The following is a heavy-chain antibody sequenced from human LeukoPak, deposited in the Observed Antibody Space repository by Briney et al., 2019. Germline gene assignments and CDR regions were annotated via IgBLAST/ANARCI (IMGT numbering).Heavy chain of an antibody. J-gene: IGHJ5*02. CDR3: ARGIVGANKARWFDP. Sequence: SETLSLTCTVSGDSISSYYWSWMRQPPGRGLEWIGYIYYSGSTNYNPSLKSRVTISVDTSKNQFSLKLNSVTAADTAVYYCARGIVGANKARWFDPWGQGTPVTVSS. D-gene: IGHD1-26*01. CDR1: GDSISSYY. V-gene: IGHV4-59*08. CDR2: IYYSGST.